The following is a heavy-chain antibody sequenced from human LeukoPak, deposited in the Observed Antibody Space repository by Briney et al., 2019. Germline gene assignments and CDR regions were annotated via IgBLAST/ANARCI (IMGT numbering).Heavy chain of an antibody. V-gene: IGHV1-46*01. CDR3: ARAISRWFDP. CDR1: GYTFTSDY. CDR2: INPSGGST. Sequence: APVKVSCKASGYTFTSDYIHWVRQAPGQGLEWMGIINPSGGSTSYAQKFQGRVTMTRDTSTSTVYMELSSLRSEDTAVYYCARAISRWFDPWGQGTLVTVSS. J-gene: IGHJ5*02.